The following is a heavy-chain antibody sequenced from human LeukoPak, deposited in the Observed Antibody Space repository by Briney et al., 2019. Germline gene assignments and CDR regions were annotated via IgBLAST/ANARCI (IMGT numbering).Heavy chain of an antibody. J-gene: IGHJ4*02. V-gene: IGHV4-30-2*01. Sequence: SETLSLTCAVSGGSISSGGYSWSWIRQPPGKGLEWIGYIYHSGSIYYNPSLKSRVTISVDRSKNQFSLKLSSVTAADTAVYYCARGGPPFDYWGQGTLVTVSS. CDR3: ARGGPPFDY. CDR2: IYHSGSI. D-gene: IGHD6-25*01. CDR1: GGSISSGGYS.